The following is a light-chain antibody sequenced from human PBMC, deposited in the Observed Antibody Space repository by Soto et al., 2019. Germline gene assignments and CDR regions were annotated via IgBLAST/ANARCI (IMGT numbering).Light chain of an antibody. J-gene: IGLJ1*01. CDR3: CSYVGPYTSV. CDR1: SSDVGGYNF. Sequence: QSALTQPRSVSGSPGQSVTISCTGTSSDVGGYNFVSWYQQHPGKAPKLMIFDVTERPSGVPDRFSGFKSGNTASLTISGLQADDEADYYCCSYVGPYTSVFGTGTKLTVL. CDR2: DVT. V-gene: IGLV2-11*01.